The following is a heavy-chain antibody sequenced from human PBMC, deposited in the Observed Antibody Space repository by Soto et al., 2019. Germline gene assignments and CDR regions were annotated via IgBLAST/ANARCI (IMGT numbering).Heavy chain of an antibody. D-gene: IGHD2-2*01. Sequence: EVQLVESGGGLVQPGESLRLSCAASGFTFSNYWMSWVHQAPGKGLEWVANINQDGSEKYYVDSVKGRFTISRDNAKNSLYLQMNSLRAEDTAVYYCARYCSSTSCSDAFDIWGQGTVVTVSS. V-gene: IGHV3-7*01. CDR3: ARYCSSTSCSDAFDI. CDR1: GFTFSNYW. J-gene: IGHJ3*02. CDR2: INQDGSEK.